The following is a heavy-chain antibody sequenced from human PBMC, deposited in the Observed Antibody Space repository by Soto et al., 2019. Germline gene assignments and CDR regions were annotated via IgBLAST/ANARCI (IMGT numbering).Heavy chain of an antibody. Sequence: PGGSLRLSCAASGFTFSSYAMSWVRQAPGKGLEWVSVIYSGGSTYYADSVKGRFTISRDNSKNTLYLQMNSLRAEDTAVYYCARDRGEVPAARWGQGTLVTVSS. D-gene: IGHD2-2*01. CDR1: GFTFSSYA. J-gene: IGHJ4*02. CDR3: ARDRGEVPAAR. CDR2: IYSGGST. V-gene: IGHV3-66*01.